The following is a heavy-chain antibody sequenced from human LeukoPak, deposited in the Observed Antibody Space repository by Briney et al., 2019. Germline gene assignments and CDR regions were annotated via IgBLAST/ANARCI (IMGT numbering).Heavy chain of an antibody. D-gene: IGHD2-21*01. CDR3: ARALLWWKAFDI. J-gene: IGHJ3*02. Sequence: ASVKVSCKASGYTFTSYDINWVRQATGQGLEWMGWMNPNSGNTGYAQKFQGRVTMTRNTSISTAYMELSSLRSEDTAVYYCARALLWWKAFDIWGQGTMVTVSS. CDR1: GYTFTSYD. CDR2: MNPNSGNT. V-gene: IGHV1-8*01.